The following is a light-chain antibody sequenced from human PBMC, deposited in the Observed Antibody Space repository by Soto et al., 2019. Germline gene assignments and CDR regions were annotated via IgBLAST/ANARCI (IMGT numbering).Light chain of an antibody. J-gene: IGKJ1*01. CDR2: GAS. V-gene: IGKV3-20*01. CDR3: QQYGSSGT. Sequence: EIVLTQSPGTVSLSPGERATLSCRASQSVRDNYLAWYQQKPGQAPRLLIYGASNRATGIPDRFSGSGSGTDFTLTISRLEPEDFAVYYCQQYGSSGTFGQGTKVDIK. CDR1: QSVRDNY.